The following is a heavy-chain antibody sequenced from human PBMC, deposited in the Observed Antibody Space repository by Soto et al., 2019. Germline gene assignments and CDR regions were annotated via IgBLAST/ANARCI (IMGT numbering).Heavy chain of an antibody. Sequence: PSETLSLTCALYGGSFSGYYWSWIRQPPGKGLEWIGEINHSGSTNYNPSLKSRVTISVDTSKNQFSLKLSSVTAADTAVYYCAGPSSDCGGDCYYFDYWGQGALVT. CDR3: AGPSSDCGGDCYYFDY. CDR1: GGSFSGYY. D-gene: IGHD2-21*02. CDR2: INHSGST. V-gene: IGHV4-34*01. J-gene: IGHJ4*02.